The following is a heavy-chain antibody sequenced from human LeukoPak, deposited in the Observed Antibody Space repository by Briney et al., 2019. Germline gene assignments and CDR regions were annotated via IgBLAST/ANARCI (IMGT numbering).Heavy chain of an antibody. CDR3: ARQGMINYDFWSGYYDY. D-gene: IGHD3-3*01. CDR2: IYPGDSDT. J-gene: IGHJ4*02. Sequence: GESLKISCKGSGYSFTSYWIGWVRQMPGKGLEWMGIIYPGDSDTRYSTSFQGQVTISADKSISTAYLQWSSLKASDTAMYYCARQGMINYDFWSGYYDYWGQGTLVTVSS. CDR1: GYSFTSYW. V-gene: IGHV5-51*01.